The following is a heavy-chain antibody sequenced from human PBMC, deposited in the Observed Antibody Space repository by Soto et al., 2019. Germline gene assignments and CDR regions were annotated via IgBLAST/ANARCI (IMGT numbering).Heavy chain of an antibody. J-gene: IGHJ3*02. V-gene: IGHV3-33*01. Sequence: GGSLRLSCAASGFTFSSYGMHWVRQAPGKGLEWVAVIWYDGSNKYYVDSVKGRFTISRDNSKNTLYLQMNSLRAEDTAVYYCARGGVVAAYYDAFDIWGQGTMVTVSS. CDR1: GFTFSSYG. D-gene: IGHD2-15*01. CDR2: IWYDGSNK. CDR3: ARGGVVAAYYDAFDI.